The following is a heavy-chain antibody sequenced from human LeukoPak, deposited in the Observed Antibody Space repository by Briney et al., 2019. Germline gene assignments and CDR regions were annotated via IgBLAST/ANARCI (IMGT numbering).Heavy chain of an antibody. CDR1: GFTFSSYS. Sequence: GGSLRLSCAASGFTFSSYSMNWVRQAPGKGLEWVSSISSSSSYIYYADLVKGRFTISRDNAKNSLYLQMNSLRAEDTAVYYCARDPRGYSSSPRGYWGQGTLVTVSS. CDR2: ISSSSSYI. V-gene: IGHV3-21*01. CDR3: ARDPRGYSSSPRGY. D-gene: IGHD6-6*01. J-gene: IGHJ4*02.